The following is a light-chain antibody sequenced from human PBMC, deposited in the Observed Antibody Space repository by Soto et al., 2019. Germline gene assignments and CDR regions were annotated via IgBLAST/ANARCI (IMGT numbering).Light chain of an antibody. CDR3: QSYDNSLSGHVV. CDR2: DNN. Sequence: QPVLTQPPSVSGAPGQRVTISCTGSSSNIGALYDVNWYQQLPGTAPKLLIYDNNNRPSGVPDRFSGSKSGTSASLANTGLQAEDEADYYCQSYDNSLSGHVVFGGGTQLTVL. J-gene: IGLJ2*01. V-gene: IGLV1-40*01. CDR1: SSNIGALYD.